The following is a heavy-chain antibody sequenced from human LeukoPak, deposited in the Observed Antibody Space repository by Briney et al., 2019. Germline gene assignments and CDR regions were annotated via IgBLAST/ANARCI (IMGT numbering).Heavy chain of an antibody. V-gene: IGHV3-23*01. Sequence: GGSLRLSCAASGFTFSSYAMSWVRQAPGKGLEWVSAISGSGGSTYYADSVKGRFTISRDNSKNTLYLQMNSLRAEDTAVYYCAKDDGGYSYGSQGYYFDYWGQGTLVTVPS. CDR2: ISGSGGST. J-gene: IGHJ4*02. CDR1: GFTFSSYA. CDR3: AKDDGGYSYGSQGYYFDY. D-gene: IGHD5-18*01.